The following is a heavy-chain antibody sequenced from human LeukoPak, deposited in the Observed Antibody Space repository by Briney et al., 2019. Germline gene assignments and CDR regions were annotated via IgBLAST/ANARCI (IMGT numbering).Heavy chain of an antibody. J-gene: IGHJ4*02. Sequence: GGSLRLSCAASAFTFSSYSMNWVRQAPGKGLEWVSSISSSSSYIYYADSVKGRFTISRDNAKNSLYLQMNSLRAEDTAVYYCPVGIQIWFVGYRGQGTLVTVSS. CDR2: ISSSSSYI. V-gene: IGHV3-21*01. CDR1: AFTFSSYS. CDR3: PVGIQIWFVGY. D-gene: IGHD5-18*01.